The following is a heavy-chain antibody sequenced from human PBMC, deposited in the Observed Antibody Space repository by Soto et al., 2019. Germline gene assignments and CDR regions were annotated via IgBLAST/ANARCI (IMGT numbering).Heavy chain of an antibody. V-gene: IGHV3-74*03. CDR1: GFTFSYYW. J-gene: IGHJ3*01. CDR2: IHNDGSRT. CDR3: ARGDRGAFDL. D-gene: IGHD1-26*01. Sequence: EVQLVESGGGLVQPGESLRLSCAASGFTFSYYWMHWVRQTPGKGVLWVSHIHNDGSRTTYAASVKGRITISRDNARNTVYLKMNRLRDDDTAVYYCARGDRGAFDLWGQGTAVTVSS.